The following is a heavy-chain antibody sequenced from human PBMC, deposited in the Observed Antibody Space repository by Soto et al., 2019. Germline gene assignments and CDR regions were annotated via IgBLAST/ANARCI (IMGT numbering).Heavy chain of an antibody. CDR3: AKDQGAVADAYYFDS. Sequence: EVQLLESGGGLVQPGWSLRLSCAASGFTFSTYAMSWVRKAPGKGLEWVSGISGGGVSTYYADSVKGRFTISRDNSKNTLYLQMNSLRAEDTAVFYCAKDQGAVADAYYFDSWGQGTLVTVSS. CDR1: GFTFSTYA. D-gene: IGHD6-19*01. CDR2: ISGGGVST. V-gene: IGHV3-23*01. J-gene: IGHJ4*02.